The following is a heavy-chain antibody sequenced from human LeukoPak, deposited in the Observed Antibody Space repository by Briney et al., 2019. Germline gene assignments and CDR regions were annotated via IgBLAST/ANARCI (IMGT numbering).Heavy chain of an antibody. J-gene: IGHJ4*02. CDR1: GGSTSSYS. Sequence: SETLSLTCTVSGGSTSSYSLSWIRQPAGKGLEWIGRLYTSGSTNYNPSLKSRVTVSVDTSKNQFSLNLSSVTAADTAVYYCADLDFDFWGQGTLVTVSS. CDR2: LYTSGST. V-gene: IGHV4-4*07. CDR3: ADLDFDF.